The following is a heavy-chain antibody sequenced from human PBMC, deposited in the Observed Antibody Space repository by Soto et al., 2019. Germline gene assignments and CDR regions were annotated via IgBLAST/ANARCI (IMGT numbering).Heavy chain of an antibody. Sequence: GGSLRLSCAASGFTFSSYGMHWVRQSPGKGLEWVAVISYDGSNKYYADSVKGRFTISRDNSKNTLYLQMNSLRAEDTAVYYCAKDGASYYYYGMDVWGQGTTVTVSS. CDR1: GFTFSSYG. D-gene: IGHD3-10*01. V-gene: IGHV3-30*18. CDR3: AKDGASYYYYGMDV. J-gene: IGHJ6*02. CDR2: ISYDGSNK.